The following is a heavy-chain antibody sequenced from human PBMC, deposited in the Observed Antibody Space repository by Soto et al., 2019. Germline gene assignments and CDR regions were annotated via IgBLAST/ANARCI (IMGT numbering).Heavy chain of an antibody. J-gene: IGHJ6*04. CDR3: AKAYLYYYGLV. D-gene: IGHD3-10*01. CDR1: GFTFSSYA. Sequence: EVQLLESGGGLVQPGGSLRLSCAASGFTFSSYAMSWVRQAPGKGLEWVSAISGSGGSTYYADSVKGRFTISRDNSKNTLYLQINSLRAEETGVYSCAKAYLYYYGLVWGKGTTVTVSS. V-gene: IGHV3-23*01. CDR2: ISGSGGST.